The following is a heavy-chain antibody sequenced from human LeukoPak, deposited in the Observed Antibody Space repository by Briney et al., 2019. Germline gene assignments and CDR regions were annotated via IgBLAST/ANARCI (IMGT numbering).Heavy chain of an antibody. CDR2: ISGGSSYI. D-gene: IGHD3-9*01. Sequence: GGSLRLSCAASGFTFSSYSMNWVRQAPGKGLEWVSSISGGSSYIYYADSVKGRFTLSRDNSKNTLFLHMSSLRIEDTAVYYCARDLYPSQYTILTGPFDYWGQGILVTVSS. CDR1: GFTFSSYS. CDR3: ARDLYPSQYTILTGPFDY. J-gene: IGHJ4*02. V-gene: IGHV3-21*01.